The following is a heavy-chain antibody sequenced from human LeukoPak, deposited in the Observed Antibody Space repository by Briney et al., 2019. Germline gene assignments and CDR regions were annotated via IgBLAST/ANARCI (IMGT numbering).Heavy chain of an antibody. D-gene: IGHD3-10*01. CDR1: GGSFSGYY. Sequence: PSETLSLTCAVYGGSFSGYYWSWIRQPPGKGLEWIGEINHSGSTNYNPSLKSRVTISVDTSKNQFSLKLSSVTAADTAVYHCARTRMVRGAPRFGGPLDYWGQGTLVTVSS. CDR2: INHSGST. CDR3: ARTRMVRGAPRFGGPLDY. V-gene: IGHV4-34*01. J-gene: IGHJ4*02.